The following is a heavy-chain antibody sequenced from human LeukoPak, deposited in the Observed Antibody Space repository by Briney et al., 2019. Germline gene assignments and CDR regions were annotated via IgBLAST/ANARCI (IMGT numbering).Heavy chain of an antibody. Sequence: GGSLRLSCAASGFTFSSYGMSWVRQAPGKGLEWVSAISGSGGSTYYADSVKGRFTISRDNSKNTLYLQMNSLRVEDTAVYYCAKVRSSWSFDYWGQGTLVTVSS. J-gene: IGHJ4*02. CDR2: ISGSGGST. D-gene: IGHD6-13*01. V-gene: IGHV3-23*01. CDR3: AKVRSSWSFDY. CDR1: GFTFSSYG.